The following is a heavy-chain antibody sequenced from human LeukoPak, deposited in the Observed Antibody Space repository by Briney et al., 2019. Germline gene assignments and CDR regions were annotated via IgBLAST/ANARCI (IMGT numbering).Heavy chain of an antibody. Sequence: TGGSLRLSCAASGFTFSSYAMSWVRQAPGKGLEWASAISGSGGSTYYADSVKGRFTISRDNSKNTLYLQMNSLRAEDTAVYYCAKVGKRYSSGWYDYWGQGTLVTVSS. J-gene: IGHJ4*02. CDR3: AKVGKRYSSGWYDY. V-gene: IGHV3-23*01. CDR2: ISGSGGST. D-gene: IGHD6-19*01. CDR1: GFTFSSYA.